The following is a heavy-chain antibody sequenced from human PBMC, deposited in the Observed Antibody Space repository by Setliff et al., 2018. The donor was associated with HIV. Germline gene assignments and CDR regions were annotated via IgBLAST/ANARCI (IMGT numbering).Heavy chain of an antibody. D-gene: IGHD1-26*01. CDR3: ARGPNRYSGTYSYYYYMDV. V-gene: IGHV3-30*01. CDR1: GFTFSSYA. J-gene: IGHJ6*03. CDR2: ISYDESNK. Sequence: GGSLRLSCAASGFTFSSYAMHWVRQAPGKGLEWVTVISYDESNKYYGDSVKGRFTISRDNSKNTLYLQMNSLRAEDTAVYYCARGPNRYSGTYSYYYYMDVWGKGTTVTSP.